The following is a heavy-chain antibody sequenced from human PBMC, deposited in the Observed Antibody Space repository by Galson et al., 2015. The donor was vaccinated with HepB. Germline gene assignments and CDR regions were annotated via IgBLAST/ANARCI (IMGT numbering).Heavy chain of an antibody. V-gene: IGHV3-66*01. Sequence: SLRLSCAASGFTVSSNYMSWVRQAPGKGLEWVSVIYSGGSTYYADSVKGRFTISRDNSKNTLYLQMNSLRAEDTAVYYCARADSSSWYRYSDFDYWGQGTLVTVSS. J-gene: IGHJ4*02. CDR3: ARADSSSWYRYSDFDY. CDR1: GFTVSSNY. CDR2: IYSGGST. D-gene: IGHD6-13*01.